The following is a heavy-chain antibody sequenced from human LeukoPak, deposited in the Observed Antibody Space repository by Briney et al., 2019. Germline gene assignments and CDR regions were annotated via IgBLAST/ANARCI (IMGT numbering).Heavy chain of an antibody. V-gene: IGHV3-7*02. Sequence: GGSLRLSCAASGFTLSNYWMSWVRQAPGKGLEWVANIKYDGSDKYYVDSVKGRFSISRDNAKNSLYLQMNSLRDEDTAVYYCATQYYDYVWGSYREAAFDIWGQGTMVTVSS. CDR2: IKYDGSDK. D-gene: IGHD3-16*02. CDR1: GFTLSNYW. J-gene: IGHJ3*02. CDR3: ATQYYDYVWGSYREAAFDI.